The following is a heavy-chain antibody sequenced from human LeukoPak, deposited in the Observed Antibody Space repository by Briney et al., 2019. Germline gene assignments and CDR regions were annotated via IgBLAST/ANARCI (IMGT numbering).Heavy chain of an antibody. CDR1: GFTFSNAS. D-gene: IGHD3-10*01. Sequence: GGSLRLSCAASGFTFSNASMSWVRQAPGKGPEWVGRILGKTDEATTDYAAHVKGRFIISRDDSTNTLYMQIHSTKDEYKSLYYWSTDEGVDEYFDYWGQGSMVSVCS. CDR3: STDEGVDEYFDY. J-gene: IGHJ4*02. V-gene: IGHV3-15*01. CDR2: ILGKTDEATT.